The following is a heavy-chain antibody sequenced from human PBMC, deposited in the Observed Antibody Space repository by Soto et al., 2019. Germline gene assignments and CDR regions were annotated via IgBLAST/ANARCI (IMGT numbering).Heavy chain of an antibody. Sequence: EVPLVESGGGLVQPGGSLRLSCAASGFTFSSYEMNWVRQAPGKGLEWVSYISSSGSTIYYADSVKGRFTISRDNAKNSLYLQMNSLRAEDTAVYYCARVGDYYYYGIDVWGQGTTVTVSS. CDR1: GFTFSSYE. CDR3: ARVGDYYYYGIDV. V-gene: IGHV3-48*03. D-gene: IGHD3-10*01. CDR2: ISSSGSTI. J-gene: IGHJ6*02.